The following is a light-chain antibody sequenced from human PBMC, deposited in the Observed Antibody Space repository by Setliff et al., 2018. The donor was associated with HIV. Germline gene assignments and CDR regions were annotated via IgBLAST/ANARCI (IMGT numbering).Light chain of an antibody. CDR1: SSDVGTYDY. CDR3: CAYAGSYTSLSV. CDR2: DVS. J-gene: IGLJ1*01. Sequence: SALTQPPSVSGSPGQSVTISCTGTSSDVGTYDYVAWYQQHPGKAPKLMIYDVSQRPSGVPDRFSGSKSGNTASLTISGLQAVDEADYCCCAYAGSYTSLSVFGTGTKVTVL. V-gene: IGLV2-11*01.